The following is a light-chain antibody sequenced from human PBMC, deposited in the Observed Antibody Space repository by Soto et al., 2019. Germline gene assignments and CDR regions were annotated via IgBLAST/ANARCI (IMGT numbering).Light chain of an antibody. CDR3: QQYKSFSLT. J-gene: IGKJ4*01. CDR1: QSIDTY. CDR2: AAS. V-gene: IGKV1-39*01. Sequence: DIQMTQSPSSLSASVGDRVTIPCRASQSIDTYLNWYQQKPGKAPKLLIYAASSLQSGVPSRFSGSGSGTEFSLTISSLQPDDFATYYCQQYKSFSLTFGGGTRVEVK.